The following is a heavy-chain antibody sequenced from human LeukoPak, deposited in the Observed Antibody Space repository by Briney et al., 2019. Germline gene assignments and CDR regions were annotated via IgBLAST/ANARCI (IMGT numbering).Heavy chain of an antibody. CDR3: ARAPRTYDSSGYYGY. V-gene: IGHV1-46*01. J-gene: IGHJ4*02. CDR1: GYTFTGYY. Sequence: ASVKVSCKASGYTFTGYYMHWVRQAPGQGLEWMGIINPSGGSTSYAQKFQGRVTMTRDMSTSTVYMELSSLRSEDTAVYYCARAPRTYDSSGYYGYWGQGTLVTVSS. CDR2: INPSGGST. D-gene: IGHD3-22*01.